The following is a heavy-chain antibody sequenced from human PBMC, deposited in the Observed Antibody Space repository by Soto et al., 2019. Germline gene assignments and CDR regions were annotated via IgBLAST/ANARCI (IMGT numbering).Heavy chain of an antibody. D-gene: IGHD2-15*01. V-gene: IGHV4-39*07. CDR3: ARGQVVAAQH. J-gene: IGHJ4*02. CDR2: IYYSGTT. Sequence: PSETLSLTCTVSGVSISSPKSYWGWIRQPPGKGLEWIGSIYYSGTTYYNPSLKNRVIISVDRSQNQFSLKLSSVTAADTAVYYCARGQVVAAQHWGQGTLVTAPQ. CDR1: GVSISSPKSY.